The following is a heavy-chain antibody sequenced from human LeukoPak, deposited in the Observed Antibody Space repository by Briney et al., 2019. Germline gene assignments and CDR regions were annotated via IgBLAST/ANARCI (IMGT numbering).Heavy chain of an antibody. J-gene: IGHJ4*02. V-gene: IGHV4-34*01. CDR3: AGGGLNLPRYCSSVGCYESYYFDS. CDR1: GFTFTNAW. CDR2: INHSGST. D-gene: IGHD2-2*01. Sequence: PGGSLRLSCAASGFTFTNAWMSWVRQAPGKGLEWIGEINHSGSTNYNSSLKSRVIISVDMSKNQFSLKLSSVTAADTAVYYCAGGGLNLPRYCSSVGCYESYYFDSWGQGTLVTVSS.